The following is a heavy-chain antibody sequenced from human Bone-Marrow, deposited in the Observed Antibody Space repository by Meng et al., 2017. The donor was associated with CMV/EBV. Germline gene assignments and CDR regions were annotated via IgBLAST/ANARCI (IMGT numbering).Heavy chain of an antibody. J-gene: IGHJ5*02. Sequence: ASVKVSCKASGYTFTGYYMHWVRQAPGQGLEWMGWINPNSGGTNYAQKFQGRVTMTRDTSISTAYMELSRLRSDDTAVYYCARGAAAGPYMWWFDPWGRGTLVTVSS. V-gene: IGHV1-2*02. CDR3: ARGAAAGPYMWWFDP. CDR2: INPNSGGT. D-gene: IGHD6-13*01. CDR1: GYTFTGYY.